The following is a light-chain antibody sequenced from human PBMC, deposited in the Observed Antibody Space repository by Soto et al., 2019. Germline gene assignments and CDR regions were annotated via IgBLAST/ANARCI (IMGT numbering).Light chain of an antibody. V-gene: IGKV1-5*01. CDR2: DAS. Sequence: DIQMTQSPSTLSASVGDRVTITCRASQSISTYLAWFQQNPGKAPKLLIYDASSLKSGVPSRCSGSGSRTDYTLTISSLEPHDCATLCCQQYNSYPYTFGQGTKLDSK. CDR3: QQYNSYPYT. J-gene: IGKJ2*01. CDR1: QSISTY.